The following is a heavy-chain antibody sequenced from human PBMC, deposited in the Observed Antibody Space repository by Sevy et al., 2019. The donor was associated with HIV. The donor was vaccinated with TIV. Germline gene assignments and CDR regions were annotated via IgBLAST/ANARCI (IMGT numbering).Heavy chain of an antibody. CDR1: GGSFSGYY. CDR2: INHSGST. Sequence: SETLSLTCAVYGGSFSGYYWSWIRQPPGKGLEWIGEINHSGSTNYNPSLKSRVTISVDTSKNQFSLKLSSVTAADTAVYYCARWTDGYSYDLDYWGQGTLVTVSS. V-gene: IGHV4-34*01. CDR3: ARWTDGYSYDLDY. D-gene: IGHD5-18*01. J-gene: IGHJ4*02.